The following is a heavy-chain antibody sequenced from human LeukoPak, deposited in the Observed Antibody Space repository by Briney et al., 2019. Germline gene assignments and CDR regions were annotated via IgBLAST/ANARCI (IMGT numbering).Heavy chain of an antibody. V-gene: IGHV1-18*03. CDR1: GYTFTSYG. Sequence: ASVKVSCKDSGYTFTSYGTSSAREAPGQGLERMGWISAYNVNTNYAQKLQGRVTMTTDTSTSTAYMELRSLRSDDMAVYYCARIPPVVVPAAPNWVDPWGQGTLVTVSS. J-gene: IGHJ5*02. CDR2: ISAYNVNT. CDR3: ARIPPVVVPAAPNWVDP. D-gene: IGHD2-2*01.